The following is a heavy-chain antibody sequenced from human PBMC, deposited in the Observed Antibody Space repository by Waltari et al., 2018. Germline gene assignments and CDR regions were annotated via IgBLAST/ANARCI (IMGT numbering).Heavy chain of an antibody. CDR3: ARDGDAFDI. CDR2: IQQDVREK. V-gene: IGHV3-7*01. Sequence: EVQLVESGGGLVQPGGSLRLSCAASGFTFRSYWMSWVRQAPGKGLGWVANIQQDVREKYYVDSVKGRFTISRDNAKNLLYLQMNSLRAEDTAVYYCARDGDAFDIWGQGTMVTVSS. J-gene: IGHJ3*02. CDR1: GFTFRSYW.